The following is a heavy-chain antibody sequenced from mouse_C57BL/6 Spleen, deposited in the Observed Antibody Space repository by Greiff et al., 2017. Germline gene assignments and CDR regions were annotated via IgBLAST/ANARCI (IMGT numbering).Heavy chain of an antibody. J-gene: IGHJ3*01. CDR1: GYTFTDYN. V-gene: IGHV1-22*01. CDR2: INPNNGGT. Sequence: EVQLQESGPELVKPGASVKMSCKASGYTFTDYNMHWVKQSHGKSLEWIGYINPNNGGTSYNQKFKGKATLTVNKSSSTAYMVLRSLTSEDAAVYYGGMGGFWFASWGQVDLVTVSA. CDR3: GMGGFWFAS.